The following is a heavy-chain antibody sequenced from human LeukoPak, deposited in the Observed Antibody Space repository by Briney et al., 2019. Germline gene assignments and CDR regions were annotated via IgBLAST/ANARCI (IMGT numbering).Heavy chain of an antibody. CDR2: ITSSSSYI. Sequence: GGSLRLSCAASGFTVSSYYMSWVRQAPGKGLEWVSSITSSSSYIYYADSVKGRFTISRDNAKNSLYLQMNSLRAEDTAVYYCARDLTVTSTCWFDRWGQGTLVTVSS. D-gene: IGHD4-11*01. J-gene: IGHJ5*02. CDR3: ARDLTVTSTCWFDR. CDR1: GFTVSSYY. V-gene: IGHV3-21*01.